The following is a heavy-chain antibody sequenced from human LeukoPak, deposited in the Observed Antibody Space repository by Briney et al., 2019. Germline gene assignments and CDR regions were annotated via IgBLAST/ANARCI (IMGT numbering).Heavy chain of an antibody. CDR2: IYTSGST. V-gene: IGHV4-4*07. CDR3: ARDWGYSSSSGNWFDP. CDR1: GGSISSYY. D-gene: IGHD6-6*01. J-gene: IGHJ5*02. Sequence: SETLSLTCTVSGGSISSYYWSWIRQPAGKGLEWIGRIYTSGSTNYNPSLKSRVTMSVDTSKNQFSLKLSSVTAADTAVYYCARDWGYSSSSGNWFDPWGQGTLVTVSS.